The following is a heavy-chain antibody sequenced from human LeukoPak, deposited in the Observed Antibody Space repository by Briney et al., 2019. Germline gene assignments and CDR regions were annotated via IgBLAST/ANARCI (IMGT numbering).Heavy chain of an antibody. V-gene: IGHV3-23*01. Sequence: GGSLRLSCAASGFAFSVYAMSWLRQPPGKGLEWVSTINANSISTSYAASVRGRFTISRDSATDTLYLPLNTLRADDTATYYCAKPISGGLAVTADWFRPWGQGTLVVVSS. J-gene: IGHJ5*02. CDR2: INANSIST. CDR3: AKPISGGLAVTADWFRP. CDR1: GFAFSVYA. D-gene: IGHD6-19*01.